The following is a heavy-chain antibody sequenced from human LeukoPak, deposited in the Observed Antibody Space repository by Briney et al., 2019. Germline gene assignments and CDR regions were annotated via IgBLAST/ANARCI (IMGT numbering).Heavy chain of an antibody. CDR2: ISYDGSNK. D-gene: IGHD6-13*01. J-gene: IGHJ4*02. Sequence: GGSLRLSCAASGFTFSSYGMHWVRQAPGKGLEWVAVISYDGSNKYYADSVKGRFTISRDNSKNTLYLQMNSLRAEDTAVYYCARLPGRFDSSGWSGYYWGQGTLVTVS. CDR1: GFTFSSYG. V-gene: IGHV3-30*03. CDR3: ARLPGRFDSSGWSGYY.